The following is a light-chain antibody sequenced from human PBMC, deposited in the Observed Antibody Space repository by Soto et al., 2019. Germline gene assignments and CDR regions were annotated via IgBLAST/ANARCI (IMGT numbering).Light chain of an antibody. Sequence: QAVVTQPRSVSGSPGQSVTISCTGTSSDVGGYNYVSWYQQHPGKAPKLMIYDVNKRPSGVPDRFSGSKSGNTASLTISGLQAEDEADYYCCSCAGSYTWVFGGGTKLTVL. V-gene: IGLV2-11*01. J-gene: IGLJ3*02. CDR2: DVN. CDR1: SSDVGGYNY. CDR3: CSCAGSYTWV.